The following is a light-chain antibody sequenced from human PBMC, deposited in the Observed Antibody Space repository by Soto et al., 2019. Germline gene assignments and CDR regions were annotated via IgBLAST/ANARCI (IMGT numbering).Light chain of an antibody. CDR2: DAS. CDR1: QSVTTH. V-gene: IGKV3-11*01. CDR3: HQRSKWPQT. Sequence: DIVLTQYPATLSLSPGERATLSCRASQSVTTHLAWYQDSRGQAPRLLIYDASTRATGIPPRFSGSGSGTDFTLTISSLEPEDSAVYYCHQRSKWPQTFGQGTTVEIK. J-gene: IGKJ1*01.